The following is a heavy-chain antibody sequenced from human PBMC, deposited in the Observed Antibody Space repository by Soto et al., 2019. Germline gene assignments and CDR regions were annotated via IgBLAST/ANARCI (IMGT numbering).Heavy chain of an antibody. D-gene: IGHD3-22*01. V-gene: IGHV3-23*01. CDR3: AKNSYSSSGYYYDANQKYFQH. CDR2: ISGSGGST. J-gene: IGHJ1*01. CDR1: GFTFSSYA. Sequence: GGSLRLSCAASGFTFSSYAMSWVRQAPGKGLEWVSAISGSGGSTYYADSVKGRFTISRDNSKNTLYLQMNSLRAEDTAVYYCAKNSYSSSGYYYDANQKYFQHWGQGTLVTVSS.